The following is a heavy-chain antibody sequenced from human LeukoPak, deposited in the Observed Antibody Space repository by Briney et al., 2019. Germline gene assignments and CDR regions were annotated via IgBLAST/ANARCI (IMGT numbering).Heavy chain of an antibody. CDR1: GYSISSGYY. J-gene: IGHJ5*02. D-gene: IGHD6-6*01. CDR3: ARGVRRSSSFRGNWFDP. CDR2: IHYSGST. Sequence: SETLSLTCTVSGYSISSGYYWGWIRQPPGKGLEWIGYIHYSGSTNYNPSLKSRVTISADTSKSQFSLRLSSVTAADTAVYYCARGVRRSSSFRGNWFDPWGQGTLVTASS. V-gene: IGHV4-38-2*02.